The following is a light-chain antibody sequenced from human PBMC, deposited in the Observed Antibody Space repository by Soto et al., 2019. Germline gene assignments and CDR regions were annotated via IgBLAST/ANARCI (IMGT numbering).Light chain of an antibody. CDR3: AAWDDSLLAYV. V-gene: IGLV1-47*01. Sequence: QSVLTQPPSASGTPGQRVTISCSGSSSNIGKNSVYWYQQLPGTAPKLLIYKNDQRPSGVPDRFSGSKSGTSASLAISGLRSEDEADYYCAAWDDSLLAYVFGIGTKLTVL. CDR2: KND. J-gene: IGLJ1*01. CDR1: SSNIGKNS.